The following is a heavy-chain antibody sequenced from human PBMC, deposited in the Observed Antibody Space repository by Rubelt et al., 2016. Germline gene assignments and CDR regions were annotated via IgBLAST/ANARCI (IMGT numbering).Heavy chain of an antibody. CDR2: IYYSGST. Sequence: QVQLQESGPGLVKPSETLSLTCTVSGGSISGYYWSWIRQSPEKGLEWIGYIYYSGSTNYNPSLKSRVTISLDTSKNQFSLGLGSVTAADTAVYYCASLSRAVGLFAYWGQGTLVTVSS. CDR1: GGSISGYY. CDR3: ASLSRAVGLFAY. V-gene: IGHV4-59*08. J-gene: IGHJ4*02. D-gene: IGHD2-8*01.